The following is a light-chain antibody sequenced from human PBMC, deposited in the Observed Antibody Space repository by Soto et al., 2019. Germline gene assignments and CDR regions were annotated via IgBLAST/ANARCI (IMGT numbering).Light chain of an antibody. CDR1: QSISSY. V-gene: IGKV1-39*01. CDR3: QQSYSTPQT. J-gene: IGKJ1*01. Sequence: DIQMTQSPYSLSASVGDRVTITCRASQSISSYLNWYQQKPGKAPKLLIYAASSLQSGAPSRFSGSGSGTDFTLTISSLQPEYFATYYCQQSYSTPQTFGQGTKVDIK. CDR2: AAS.